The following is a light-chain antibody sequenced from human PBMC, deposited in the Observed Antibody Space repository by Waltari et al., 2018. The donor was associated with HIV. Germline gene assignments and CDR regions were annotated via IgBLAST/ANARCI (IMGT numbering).Light chain of an antibody. CDR3: QQSYNTPPWT. Sequence: DIQMTQSPSSLSASVGDRVTITCRASQSISSYLNWYQHKPGKAPKLLIYAASSLQSGVPSRFSGSGSVTDFTLTISSLQPEDFATYYCQQSYNTPPWTFGQGTKVAFK. J-gene: IGKJ1*01. V-gene: IGKV1-39*01. CDR1: QSISSY. CDR2: AAS.